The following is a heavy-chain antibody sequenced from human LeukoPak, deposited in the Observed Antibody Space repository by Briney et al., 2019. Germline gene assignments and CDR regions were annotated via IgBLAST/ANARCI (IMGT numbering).Heavy chain of an antibody. CDR3: ARDGFCSGGSCYSGYFYGMDV. J-gene: IGHJ6*02. CDR2: ISAYNGNT. D-gene: IGHD2-15*01. CDR1: GYTFTSYG. Sequence: ASVTVSCKASGYTFTSYGISWVRQAPGQGLEWVGWISAYNGNTNYAQKLQGRVTMTTDTSTSTAYMELRSLRSDDTAVYYCARDGFCSGGSCYSGYFYGMDVWGQGTTVTVSS. V-gene: IGHV1-18*01.